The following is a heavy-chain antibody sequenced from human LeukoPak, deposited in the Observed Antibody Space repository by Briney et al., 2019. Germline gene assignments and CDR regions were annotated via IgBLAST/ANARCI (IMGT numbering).Heavy chain of an antibody. D-gene: IGHD3-22*01. Sequence: GGSLRLSCSASGFTFSSYWMHWVRQAPGKGLVWVSDINSDGSNTYYVDSVKGRFTISRDNAKNTLYLQLNSLRAEDTAVYYCARGADSNGYTVLDHWGQGILVTVSS. CDR3: ARGADSNGYTVLDH. V-gene: IGHV3-74*01. J-gene: IGHJ4*02. CDR2: INSDGSNT. CDR1: GFTFSSYW.